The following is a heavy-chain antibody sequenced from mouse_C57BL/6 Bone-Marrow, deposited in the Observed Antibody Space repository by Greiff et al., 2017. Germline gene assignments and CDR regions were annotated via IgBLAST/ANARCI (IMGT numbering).Heavy chain of an antibody. CDR1: GFNIKNTY. J-gene: IGHJ2*01. CDR3: APYYYGRSYGDN. CDR2: IVPANGNT. Sequence: VQLQQSVAELVRPGASVTLSCTASGFNIKNTYMHWVKQRPQQGLVWIGRIVPANGNTKYAPKFQGKATITADTSSNTAYLQLSRLTSEATANYYCAPYYYGRSYGDNWGQGTTLTVSS. V-gene: IGHV14-3*01. D-gene: IGHD1-1*01.